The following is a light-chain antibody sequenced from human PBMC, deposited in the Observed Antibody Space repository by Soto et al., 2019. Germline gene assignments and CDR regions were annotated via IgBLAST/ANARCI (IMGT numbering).Light chain of an antibody. Sequence: QSVLTQPPSASGSPGQSVTISCTGTSSDVGGYNFVSWYQQQPGKATKRIIYEVNKRPSGVPDRFSGSKSGNTASLTVSGLQAEDEADYYCNSYAGSNNLLFGGGTKVTVL. CDR1: SSDVGGYNF. J-gene: IGLJ2*01. V-gene: IGLV2-8*01. CDR3: NSYAGSNNLL. CDR2: EVN.